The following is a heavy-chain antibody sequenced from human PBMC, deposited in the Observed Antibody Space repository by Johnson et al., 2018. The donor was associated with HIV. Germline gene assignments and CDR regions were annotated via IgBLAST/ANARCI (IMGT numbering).Heavy chain of an antibody. CDR2: IYTGGST. CDR1: GLSVSINY. D-gene: IGHD1-1*01. V-gene: IGHV3-66*03. J-gene: IGHJ3*02. CDR3: ARDLAGTERGNAFDI. Sequence: VQLVESGGGLIQPGGSLRLSCAVSGLSVSINYITWVRQAPGKGLEWVSVIYTGGSTYYADSVKGRFTISRDNSKNTLYLQMNSLRAEDTAVYYCARDLAGTERGNAFDIWGQGTMVTVSS.